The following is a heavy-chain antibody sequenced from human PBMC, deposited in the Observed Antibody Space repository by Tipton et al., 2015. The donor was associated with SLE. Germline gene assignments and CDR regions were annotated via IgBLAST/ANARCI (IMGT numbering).Heavy chain of an antibody. Sequence: TLSLTCAVSGGSISSGGYSWSWIRQPPGKGLEWIGYIYHSGSTYYNPSLRSRVTISLDRSKNQFSLRLRSVTAADTAVYYCARMGSGYCTTTSCYIGGFDPWGQGTLVTVSS. D-gene: IGHD2-2*02. CDR3: ARMGSGYCTTTSCYIGGFDP. CDR2: IYHSGST. J-gene: IGHJ5*02. V-gene: IGHV4-30-2*01. CDR1: GGSISSGGYS.